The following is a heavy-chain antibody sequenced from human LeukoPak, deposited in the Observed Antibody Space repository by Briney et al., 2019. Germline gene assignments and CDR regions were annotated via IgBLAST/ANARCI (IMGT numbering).Heavy chain of an antibody. V-gene: IGHV1-2*02. CDR3: AGIGRHDDVWGSVLYSRFYY. J-gene: IGHJ4*02. CDR2: INPNSGGT. D-gene: IGHD3-16*02. Sequence: ASVKVSCKASGYTFTGYYMHWVRQAPGQGLEWMGWINPNSGGTNYAQKFQGRVTMTRDTSISTAYMELSRLRSDDTAVYYCAGIGRHDDVWGSVLYSRFYYSGQGRLVTVSS. CDR1: GYTFTGYY.